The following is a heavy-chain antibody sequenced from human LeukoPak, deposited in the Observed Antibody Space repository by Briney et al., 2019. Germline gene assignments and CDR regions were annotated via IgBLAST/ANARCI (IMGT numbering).Heavy chain of an antibody. Sequence: SETLSLTCTVSGGSISSGGYSWSWIRQHPGKGLEWIGYIYYSGSTYYNPSLKSRVTISVDTSKNQFSLKLSSVTAADTAVYYCARDLYIASYGYAFDIWGQGTMVTVSS. CDR3: ARDLYIASYGYAFDI. CDR2: IYYSGST. J-gene: IGHJ3*02. V-gene: IGHV4-31*03. CDR1: GGSISSGGYS. D-gene: IGHD3-16*01.